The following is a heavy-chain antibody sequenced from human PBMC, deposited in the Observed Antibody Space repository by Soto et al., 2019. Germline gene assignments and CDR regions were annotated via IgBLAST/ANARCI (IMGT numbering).Heavy chain of an antibody. Sequence: GGSLRLSCAASGFTFSSYWMSWVRQAPGKGLEWVANIKQDGSEKYYVDSVKGRFTISRDNAKNSLYLQMNSLRAEDTAVYYCARDEFRGSRYLVRSTYYYYYGMDVWGQGTTVTVSS. V-gene: IGHV3-7*03. J-gene: IGHJ6*02. CDR1: GFTFSSYW. CDR2: IKQDGSEK. CDR3: ARDEFRGSRYLVRSTYYYYYGMDV. D-gene: IGHD6-13*01.